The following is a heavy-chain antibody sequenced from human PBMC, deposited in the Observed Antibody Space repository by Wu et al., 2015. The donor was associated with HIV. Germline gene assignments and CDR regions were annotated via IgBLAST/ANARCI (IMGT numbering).Heavy chain of an antibody. V-gene: IGHV1-69*05. J-gene: IGHJ4*02. CDR1: GGTFSSYA. CDR2: IIPIFGTA. CDR3: ARGRITMIVVASFRGYYFDY. Sequence: QVQLVQSGAEVKKPGSSVKVSCKASGGTFSSYAISWVRQAPGQGLEWMGGIIPIFGTANYAQKFQGRVTITTDESTSTAYMELSSLRSEDTAVYYCARGRITMIVVASFRGYYFDYWGQGTLVTVSS. D-gene: IGHD3-22*01.